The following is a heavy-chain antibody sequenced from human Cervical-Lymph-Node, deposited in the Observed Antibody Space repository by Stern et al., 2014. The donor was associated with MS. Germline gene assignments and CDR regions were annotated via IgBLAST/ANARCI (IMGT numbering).Heavy chain of an antibody. J-gene: IGHJ6*01. CDR2: INPGNGNT. CDR1: GYTFRSYA. V-gene: IGHV1-3*01. CDR3: ARDLKEGNIMYYYGMDV. Sequence: QVQLVQSGAEVKKPGASVKVSCKASGYTFRSYAVHWVRQASGQRPEWMGWINPGNGNTRYSQNFQGRVTITRDTSANIAYLDLSSLRSQDTAVYYCARDLKEGNIMYYYGMDVWGQGTTVTVSS. D-gene: IGHD3-16*01.